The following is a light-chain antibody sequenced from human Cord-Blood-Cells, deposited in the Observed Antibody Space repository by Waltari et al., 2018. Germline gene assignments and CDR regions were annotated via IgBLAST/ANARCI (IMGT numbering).Light chain of an antibody. CDR1: QDISNY. J-gene: IGKJ3*01. Sequence: DIQMTQSPSSLYASVGDRVTITCHASQDISNYLNWYQQKPGKAPKLLIYDASNLETGVPSRVSGSGSGTDVTFTISSLQPEDIATYYCQQYDNLPFTFGPGTKVDIK. CDR3: QQYDNLPFT. V-gene: IGKV1-33*01. CDR2: DAS.